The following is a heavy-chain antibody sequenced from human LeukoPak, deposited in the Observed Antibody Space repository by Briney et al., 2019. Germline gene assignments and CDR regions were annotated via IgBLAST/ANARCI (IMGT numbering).Heavy chain of an antibody. V-gene: IGHV3-30-3*01. Sequence: GGSLRLSCAASAFTFSSFAMSWVRQAPGKGLEWVAVISYDGSNKYYADSVKGRFTISRDNSKNTLYLQMNSLRAEDTAVHYCARGTTVTTNLDYWGQGTLVTVSS. CDR1: AFTFSSFA. D-gene: IGHD4-17*01. CDR3: ARGTTVTTNLDY. J-gene: IGHJ4*02. CDR2: ISYDGSNK.